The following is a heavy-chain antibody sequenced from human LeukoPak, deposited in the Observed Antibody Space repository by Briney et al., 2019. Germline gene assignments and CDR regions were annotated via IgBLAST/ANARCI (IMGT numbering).Heavy chain of an antibody. CDR3: ARSIDITATGTLYYYGMDV. V-gene: IGHV4-61*01. CDR1: GGSVSSGSYY. CDR2: IYYSGST. J-gene: IGHJ6*02. D-gene: IGHD6-13*01. Sequence: PSETLSLTCTVSGGSVSSGSYYWSWIRQPPGKGLEWIGSIYYSGSTNYNPPLKSRVTISVDTSKDQFSLKLSSVTSADTALYYCARSIDITATGTLYYYGMDVWGQGTTVTVSS.